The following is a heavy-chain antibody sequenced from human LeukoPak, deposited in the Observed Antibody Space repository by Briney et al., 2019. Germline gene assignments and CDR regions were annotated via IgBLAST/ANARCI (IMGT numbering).Heavy chain of an antibody. D-gene: IGHD3-3*01. CDR2: INHSGST. CDR3: ARGRGDYDFWGGYYTRYYFDY. CDR1: GGSFSGYY. J-gene: IGHJ4*02. V-gene: IGHV4-34*01. Sequence: PSETLSLTCAVYGGSFSGYYWSWIRQPPGKGLEWIGEINHSGSTNYNPSLKSRVTISVDTSKNQFSLKLSSVTAADTAVYYCARGRGDYDFWGGYYTRYYFDYWGQGTLVTVSS.